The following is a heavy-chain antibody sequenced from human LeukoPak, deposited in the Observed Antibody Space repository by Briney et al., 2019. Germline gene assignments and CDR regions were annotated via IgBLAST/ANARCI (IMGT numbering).Heavy chain of an antibody. J-gene: IGHJ6*03. CDR3: TTELYCSSTSCPYYYYYYYMDV. CDR1: GLTFSDAW. CDR2: IKSKTDGGTT. D-gene: IGHD2-2*01. Sequence: GGSLRLSCAVSGLTFSDAWMTWVRQAPGKGLEWVGRIKSKTDGGTTDYAAPVKGRFTISRDDSKNTLYLQMNSLKTEDTAVYYCTTELYCSSTSCPYYYYYYYMDVWGKGTTVTISS. V-gene: IGHV3-15*01.